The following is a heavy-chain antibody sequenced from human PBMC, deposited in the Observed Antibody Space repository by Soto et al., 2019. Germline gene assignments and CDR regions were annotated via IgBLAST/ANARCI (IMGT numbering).Heavy chain of an antibody. CDR1: GFSLSTSGMC. CDR3: ARSGYSYGSMGY. CDR2: IDWDDDK. Sequence: ESGPTLVNPTQTLTLTCTFSGFSLSTSGMCVSWIRQPPGKALEWLARIDWDDDKYYSTSLKTRLTISKDTSKNQVVLTMTNMDPVDTATYYCARSGYSYGSMGYWGQGTLVTVSS. D-gene: IGHD5-18*01. V-gene: IGHV2-70*11. J-gene: IGHJ4*02.